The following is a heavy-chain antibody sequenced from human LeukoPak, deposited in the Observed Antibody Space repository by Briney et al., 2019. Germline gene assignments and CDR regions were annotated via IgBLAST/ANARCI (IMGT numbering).Heavy chain of an antibody. CDR1: GGSFTSSSYY. CDR3: ARSADQLRHHWFDP. CDR2: ISYSGST. Sequence: SETLSLTCTVSGGSFTSSSYYWGWIRQPPGKGLEWIGSISYSGSTYYNPSLRSRVTISVDTSKKQFSLKLSSVTAADTAVYYCARSADQLRHHWFDPWGQGTLVTVSS. V-gene: IGHV4-39*01. D-gene: IGHD2-2*01. J-gene: IGHJ5*02.